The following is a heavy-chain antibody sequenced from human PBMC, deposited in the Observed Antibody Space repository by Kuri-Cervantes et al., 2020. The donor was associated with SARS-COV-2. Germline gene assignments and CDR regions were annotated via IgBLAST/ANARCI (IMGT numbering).Heavy chain of an antibody. CDR2: MSPRSGNT. Sequence: ASVKVSCKASGGTFSSYAISWVRQAPGQGLEWMGWMSPRSGNTGYAQKFQGRVTMTRNTSISTAYMELSSLRSDDTAVYYCANAYGDYGEYYFDYWGQGTLVTVSS. CDR1: GGTFSSYA. CDR3: ANAYGDYGEYYFDY. J-gene: IGHJ4*02. V-gene: IGHV1-8*02. D-gene: IGHD4-17*01.